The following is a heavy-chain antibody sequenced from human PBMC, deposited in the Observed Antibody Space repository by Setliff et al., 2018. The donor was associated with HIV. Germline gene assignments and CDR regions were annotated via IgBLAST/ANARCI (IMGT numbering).Heavy chain of an antibody. Sequence: GGSLRLSCAASGFTFSDCSMNWVRQAPGKGLEWISYITSTGSTIFYADSVKGRFTISRDNDKNSVHLQMTSLRAEDTAVYYCASSGSGSYINWFDSWGPGTLVTVSS. V-gene: IGHV3-48*01. CDR3: ASSGSGSYINWFDS. CDR1: GFTFSDCS. CDR2: ITSTGSTI. J-gene: IGHJ5*01. D-gene: IGHD3-10*01.